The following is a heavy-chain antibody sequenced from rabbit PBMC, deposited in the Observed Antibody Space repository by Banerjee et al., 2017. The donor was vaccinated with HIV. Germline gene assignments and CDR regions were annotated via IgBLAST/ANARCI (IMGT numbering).Heavy chain of an antibody. CDR1: GFSFSSSYW. D-gene: IGHD1-1*01. CDR3: ARSNSGDYMGL. J-gene: IGHJ4*01. V-gene: IGHV1S45*01. CDR2: VDAGSSGST. Sequence: QEHLEESGGDLVKPGASLTLTCTASGFSFSSSYWICWVRQAPGKGLEWIACVDAGSSGSTYYASWAKGRFTISKTSWTTVTLQMTSLTAADTATYFCARSNSGDYMGLWGPGTLVTVS.